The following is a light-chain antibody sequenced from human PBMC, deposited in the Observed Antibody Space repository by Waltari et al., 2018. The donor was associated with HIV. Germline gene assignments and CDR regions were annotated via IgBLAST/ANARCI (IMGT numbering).Light chain of an antibody. CDR3: SSYAGSNKFVAYV. CDR2: EVS. V-gene: IGLV2-8*01. J-gene: IGLJ1*01. Sequence: QSALTQPPSASGSPGQSVTISCTGTSSDVGGYNYVSWYQQPPGKAPKLMIYEVSKRPSGVPDRFSGSKSGNTASLTVSGLQAEDEADYYCSSYAGSNKFVAYVFGTGTKVTVL. CDR1: SSDVGGYNY.